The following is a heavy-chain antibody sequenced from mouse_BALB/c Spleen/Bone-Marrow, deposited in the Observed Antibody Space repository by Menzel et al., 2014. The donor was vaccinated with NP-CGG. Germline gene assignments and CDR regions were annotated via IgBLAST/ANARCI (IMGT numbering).Heavy chain of an antibody. V-gene: IGHV5-9-2*01. CDR3: YRYAYDDHTEVSFVY. J-gene: IGHJ3*01. D-gene: IGHD2-4*01. CDR2: ISSGGSYT. Sequence: EVHLVESGGGLVKSGGSLKLSCAASGFSFXSYGMSWVRQTPEKRLEWVATISSGGSYTYYPDSVKGRFTISRDNAKNNLCLLLINMSSVDSAFSYCYRYAYDDHTEVSFVYWGQGTLVTVSA. CDR1: GFSFXSYG.